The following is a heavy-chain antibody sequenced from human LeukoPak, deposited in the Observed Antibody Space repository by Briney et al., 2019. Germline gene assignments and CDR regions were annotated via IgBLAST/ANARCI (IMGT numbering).Heavy chain of an antibody. J-gene: IGHJ5*02. D-gene: IGHD1-7*01. CDR2: IIPILGIA. CDR3: ARDVPKAITGTTFFDP. CDR1: GGTFSSYA. Sequence: ASVKVSCKASGGTFSSYAISWVRPAPGQGLEWMGRIIPILGIANYAQKFQGRVTITADKSTSTAYMELSSLRSEDTAVYYCARDVPKAITGTTFFDPWGQGTLVTVSS. V-gene: IGHV1-69*04.